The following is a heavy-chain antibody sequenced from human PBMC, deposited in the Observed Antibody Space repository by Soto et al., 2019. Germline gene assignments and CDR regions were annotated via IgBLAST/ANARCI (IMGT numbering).Heavy chain of an antibody. CDR2: IYHSGST. V-gene: IGHV4-4*02. CDR3: ARSSRLVDYGDYLSFDY. Sequence: QVRLQESGPGLVKPSGTLSLTCAVSSGSISSSNWWSWVRQPPGKGLEWIGEIYHSGSTNYNPSLKSRVTISVDKSKNQFSLKLSSVTAADTAVCYCARSSRLVDYGDYLSFDYWGQGTLVTVSS. D-gene: IGHD4-17*01. CDR1: SGSISSSNW. J-gene: IGHJ4*02.